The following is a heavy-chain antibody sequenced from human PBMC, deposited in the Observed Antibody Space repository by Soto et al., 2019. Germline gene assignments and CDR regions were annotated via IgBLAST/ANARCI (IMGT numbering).Heavy chain of an antibody. V-gene: IGHV1-18*01. CDR1: GYTFTSYG. D-gene: IGHD3-10*01. Sequence: ASVKVSCKASGYTFTSYGISWVRQAPGQGLEWMGWISAYNGNTNYAQKLQGRVTMTTDTSTSTAYMELRSLRSDDTAVYYCARGGEWFGELLYYYYMDVWGKGTTLTVSS. CDR2: ISAYNGNT. J-gene: IGHJ6*03. CDR3: ARGGEWFGELLYYYYMDV.